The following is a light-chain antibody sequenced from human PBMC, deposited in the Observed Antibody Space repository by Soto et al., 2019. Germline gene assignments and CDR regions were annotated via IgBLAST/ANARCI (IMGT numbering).Light chain of an antibody. J-gene: IGKJ1*01. Sequence: DIQMTQSPSSVFASVGDRLTITCRASQDISNSLAWYQQTPGKAPKLLLRGASSLHRGVPSRFSGGGAGTEFTLTISSLQPEDFATYYCQQTSAFPRTFGQGTKVDIK. CDR1: QDISNS. CDR2: GAS. CDR3: QQTSAFPRT. V-gene: IGKV1-12*01.